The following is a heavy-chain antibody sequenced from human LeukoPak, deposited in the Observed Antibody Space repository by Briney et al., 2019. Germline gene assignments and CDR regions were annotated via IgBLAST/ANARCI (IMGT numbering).Heavy chain of an antibody. D-gene: IGHD3-22*01. CDR2: IYTRGST. CDR3: ARDMYYYDTGWFDP. Sequence: PSETLSLTCTVSGGSISSYYWSWIRQPAGKGLEWIGRIYTRGSTNYNPSLKSRVTMSVDTSKNQFSLKLSSVTAADTAVYYCARDMYYYDTGWFDPWGQGTLVTVSS. J-gene: IGHJ5*02. V-gene: IGHV4-4*07. CDR1: GGSISSYY.